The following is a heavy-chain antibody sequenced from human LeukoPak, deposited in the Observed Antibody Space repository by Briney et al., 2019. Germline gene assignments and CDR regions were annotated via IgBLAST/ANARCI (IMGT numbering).Heavy chain of an antibody. Sequence: GGSLRLSCAASGFTFSSYSMTWVRQTPGKGLEWVSSISSSSTYIYYADSVKGRFTISRGNAKNSLYLQMNSLRAEDTAVYYCAREPTAMILWGQGTLVTVSS. CDR3: AREPTAMIL. V-gene: IGHV3-21*01. CDR1: GFTFSSYS. D-gene: IGHD5-18*01. J-gene: IGHJ4*02. CDR2: ISSSSTYI.